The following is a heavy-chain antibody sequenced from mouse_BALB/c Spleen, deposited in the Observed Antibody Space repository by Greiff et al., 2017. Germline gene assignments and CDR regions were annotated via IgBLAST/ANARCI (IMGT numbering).Heavy chain of an antibody. J-gene: IGHJ4*01. V-gene: IGHV5-6*02. Sequence: EVKLVESGGDLVKPGGSLKLSCAASGFTFSSYGMSWVRQTPDKRLEWVATISSGGSYTYYPDSVKGRFTISRDNAKNTLYLQMSSLKSEDTAMYYCARPPTIGTSGLYAMDYWGQGTSVTVSS. CDR1: GFTFSSYG. D-gene: IGHD2-14*01. CDR2: ISSGGSYT. CDR3: ARPPTIGTSGLYAMDY.